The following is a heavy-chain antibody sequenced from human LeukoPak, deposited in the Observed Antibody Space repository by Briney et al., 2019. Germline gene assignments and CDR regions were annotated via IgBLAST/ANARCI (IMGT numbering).Heavy chain of an antibody. CDR1: AFTFTISA. D-gene: IGHD6-6*01. CDR3: AAYGSSSFDY. J-gene: IGHJ4*02. V-gene: IGHV1-58*02. Sequence: TSVTVSCTSAAFTFTISATQWVRQARGQRLEWIGWIVVGSGNTNYAQKFQERVTITRDMSTSTAYMELSSLRSEDTAVYYCAAYGSSSFDYWGQGTLVSVSS. CDR2: IVVGSGNT.